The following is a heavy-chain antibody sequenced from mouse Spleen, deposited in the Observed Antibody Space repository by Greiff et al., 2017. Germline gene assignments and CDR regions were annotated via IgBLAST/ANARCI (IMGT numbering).Heavy chain of an antibody. J-gene: IGHJ3*01. CDR3: ASYYRYDWFAY. CDR2: IDPANGNT. CDR1: GFNIKNTY. V-gene: IGHV14-3*01. Sequence: EVKVEESVAELVRPGASVKLSCTASGFNIKNTYMHWVKQRPEQGLEWIGRIDPANGNTKYAPKFQGKATITADTSSNTAYLQLSSLTSEDTAIYYCASYYRYDWFAYWGQGTLVTVSA. D-gene: IGHD2-14*01.